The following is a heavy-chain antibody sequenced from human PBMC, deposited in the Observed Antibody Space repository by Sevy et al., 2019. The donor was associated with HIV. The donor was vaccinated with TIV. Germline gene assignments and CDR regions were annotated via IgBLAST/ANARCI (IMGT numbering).Heavy chain of an antibody. CDR1: GI. CDR3: AGEGGSSGRCGYFHY. D-gene: IGHD3-22*01. V-gene: IGHV3-30*04. Sequence: GGSLRLSCAASGIMHWVRQAPGRGLEWVAGISHDGVGKYYLDSVMGRLIVSRDNSQNKVYLEINSLRTEDTAVYYCAGEGGSSGRCGYFHYWGLGTLVTVSS. CDR2: ISHDGVGK. J-gene: IGHJ4*02.